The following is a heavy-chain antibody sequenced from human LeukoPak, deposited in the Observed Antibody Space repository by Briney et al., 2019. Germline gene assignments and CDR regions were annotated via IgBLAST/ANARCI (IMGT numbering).Heavy chain of an antibody. J-gene: IGHJ4*02. CDR3: ASLVTKPFGY. CDR2: IIPILGIA. D-gene: IGHD4-17*01. V-gene: IGHV1-69*04. CDR1: GGTFSSYA. Sequence: EASVKVSCKASGGTFSSYAISWVRQAPGQGLEWMGRIIPILGIANYAQKFQGRVTITADKSTSTAHMELSSLRSEDTAVYYCASLVTKPFGYWGQGTLVTVSS.